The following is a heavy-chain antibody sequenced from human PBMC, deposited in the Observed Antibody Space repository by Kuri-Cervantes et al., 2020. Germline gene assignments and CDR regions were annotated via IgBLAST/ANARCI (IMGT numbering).Heavy chain of an antibody. CDR1: GGTFSRYG. CDR3: AREMFPDAFDI. J-gene: IGHJ3*02. V-gene: IGHV1-18*01. Sequence: ASVKVSCKASGGTFSRYGISWVRQAPGQGLEWMGWISAYNGNTNYAQKLQGRVTMTTDTSTSTAYMELRSLRSDDTAVYYCAREMFPDAFDIWGQGTMVTVSS. CDR2: ISAYNGNT. D-gene: IGHD3-10*02.